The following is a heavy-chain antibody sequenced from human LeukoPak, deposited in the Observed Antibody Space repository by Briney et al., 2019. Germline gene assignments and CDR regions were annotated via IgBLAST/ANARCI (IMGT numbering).Heavy chain of an antibody. D-gene: IGHD1-7*01. CDR2: IYYSGST. Sequence: SETLSLTCTVSGGSISSYYWSWIRQPPGKGLEWIGYIYYSGSTNYNPSLKSRVTISVDTSKNQFSLKLSSVTAADTAVYYCAREGGTTGFGYYYYYMDVWGKGTTVTVSS. J-gene: IGHJ6*03. CDR3: AREGGTTGFGYYYYYMDV. V-gene: IGHV4-59*01. CDR1: GGSISSYY.